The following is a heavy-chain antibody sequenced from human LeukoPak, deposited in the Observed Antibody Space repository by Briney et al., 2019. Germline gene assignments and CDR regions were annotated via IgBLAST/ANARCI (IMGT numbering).Heavy chain of an antibody. CDR2: INPNSGGT. V-gene: IGHV1-2*02. CDR1: GYTFTGYY. J-gene: IGHJ6*03. Sequence: ASVKVSCKASGYTFTGYYMHWVRQAPGQGLEWMGWINPNSGGTNYAQKFQGRVTMTRDTSISTAYMELSRLRSDDTAEYYCARGLTVRFGELGDYYYYMDVWGKGTTVTISS. D-gene: IGHD3-10*01. CDR3: ARGLTVRFGELGDYYYYMDV.